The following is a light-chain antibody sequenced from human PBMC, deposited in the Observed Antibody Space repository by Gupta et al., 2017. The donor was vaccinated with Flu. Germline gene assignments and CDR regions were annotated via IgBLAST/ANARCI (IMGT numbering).Light chain of an antibody. Sequence: DIQMTQSPSSLSTSVGDRVTITCRASQSISSHLSWYQQKPGVAPKLLIYAASSLQSGVPSRFSGSGSGTDFTLTISCLQPEDFESYYCQQSYNNPVNFGGGTRVEI. CDR2: AAS. CDR3: QQSYNNPVN. CDR1: QSISSH. J-gene: IGKJ4*01. V-gene: IGKV1-39*01.